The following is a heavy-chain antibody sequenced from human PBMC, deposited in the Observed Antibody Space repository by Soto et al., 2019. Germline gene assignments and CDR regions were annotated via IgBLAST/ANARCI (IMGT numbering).Heavy chain of an antibody. CDR1: GFTFSGSA. Sequence: GGSLRLSCAASGFTFSGSAMHWVRQASGKGLEWVGRIRSKANSYATAYAASVKGRFTISRDDSKNTAYLQMNSLKTEDTAVYYCTRGYSSAHAFDIWGQGTMVTVSS. V-gene: IGHV3-73*01. J-gene: IGHJ3*02. CDR3: TRGYSSAHAFDI. D-gene: IGHD6-19*01. CDR2: IRSKANSYAT.